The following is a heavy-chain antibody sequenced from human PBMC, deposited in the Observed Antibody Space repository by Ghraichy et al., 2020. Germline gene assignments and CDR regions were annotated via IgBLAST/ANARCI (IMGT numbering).Heavy chain of an antibody. CDR3: AILLPYNSSGYSVDY. J-gene: IGHJ4*02. D-gene: IGHD3-22*01. CDR2: INPTSGDT. V-gene: IGHV1-2*02. Sequence: WINPTSGDTNYAQKFQGRVTRDTSISTAYMELSRLRSDDTAVYYCAILLPYNSSGYSVDYWGQGTLVTVSS.